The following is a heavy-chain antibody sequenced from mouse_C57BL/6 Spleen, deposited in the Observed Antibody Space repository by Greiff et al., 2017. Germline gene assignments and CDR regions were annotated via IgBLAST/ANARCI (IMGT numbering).Heavy chain of an antibody. CDR1: GYTFTSYT. CDR3: ARSKLNQDLFFDY. Sequence: QVQLKESGAELARPGASVKMSCKASGYTFTSYTMHWVKQRPGQGLEWIGYINPSSGYTKYNQKFKDKATLTADKSSSTAYMQLSSLTSEDSAVYYCARSKLNQDLFFDYWGQGTTLTVSS. D-gene: IGHD1-3*01. V-gene: IGHV1-4*01. J-gene: IGHJ2*01. CDR2: INPSSGYT.